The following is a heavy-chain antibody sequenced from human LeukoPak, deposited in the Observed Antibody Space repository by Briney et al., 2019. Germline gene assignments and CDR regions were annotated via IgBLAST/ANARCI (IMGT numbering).Heavy chain of an antibody. CDR2: IWYDGSDK. J-gene: IGHJ3*02. V-gene: IGHV3-33*01. CDR1: GFTFSSYG. CDR3: ARGVVVLHWRDAFDI. Sequence: GGSLRLSCAASGFTFSSYGMHWVRQAPGKGLEWVAVIWYDGSDKYYADSVKGRFTISRDNSKNTLYLQMNSLRAEDAAVYYCARGVVVLHWRDAFDIWGQGQWSPSLQ. D-gene: IGHD2-21*01.